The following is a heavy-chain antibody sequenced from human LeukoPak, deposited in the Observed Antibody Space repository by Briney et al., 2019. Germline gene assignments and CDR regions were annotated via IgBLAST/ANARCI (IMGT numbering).Heavy chain of an antibody. CDR2: MNPKSGTT. Sequence: ASVKVSCKASGYSFTDYNINWVRQATGQGLEWMGWMNPKSGTTGYAQKFQGRVTITRNTSTNTSYLEVNDLKSADTAVYYCARAEGDSTWFGWFDAWGQGTLVTVS. V-gene: IGHV1-8*03. CDR3: ARAEGDSTWFGWFDA. CDR1: GYSFTDYN. J-gene: IGHJ5*02. D-gene: IGHD3-10*01.